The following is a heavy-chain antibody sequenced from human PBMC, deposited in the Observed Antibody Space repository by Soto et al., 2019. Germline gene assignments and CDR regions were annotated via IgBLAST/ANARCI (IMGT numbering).Heavy chain of an antibody. Sequence: PSETLSLTCAVSGASISSSGYSWSWIRQPPGRGLEWIGYNYHSGSTYYNPSLKSRVTKSVDRPKNQFSLKLTFGAAADKTVNYCARTIEYSSSPIQAFGPWGQGTLVTVSS. CDR3: ARTIEYSSSPIQAFGP. D-gene: IGHD6-6*01. CDR2: NYHSGST. J-gene: IGHJ5*02. CDR1: GASISSSGYS. V-gene: IGHV4-30-2*01.